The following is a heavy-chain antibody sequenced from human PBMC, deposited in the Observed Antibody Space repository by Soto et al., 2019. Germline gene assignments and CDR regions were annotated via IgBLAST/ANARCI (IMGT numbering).Heavy chain of an antibody. CDR1: GFTFSSYS. CDR2: IRGSGGST. D-gene: IGHD3-22*01. Sequence: GGSLRLSCAVSGFTFSSYSMRWVRQAPGKRLEWVSAIRGSGGSTYCADSVKGRFTISRDNSKNTMYLQMNSLRVEDTAVYYCAKGNLPYYYDSSGYYSDYWGQGALVNVSS. J-gene: IGHJ4*02. V-gene: IGHV3-23*01. CDR3: AKGNLPYYYDSSGYYSDY.